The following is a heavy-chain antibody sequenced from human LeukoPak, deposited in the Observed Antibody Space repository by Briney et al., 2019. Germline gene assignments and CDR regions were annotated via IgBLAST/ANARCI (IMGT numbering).Heavy chain of an antibody. J-gene: IGHJ4*02. CDR1: GGSISSYY. CDR2: IYYSGST. V-gene: IGHV4-59*01. D-gene: IGHD3-10*01. CDR3: ARXQNXYGSGSPFFDY. Sequence: SETLSLTCTVSGGSISSYYWSWIRQPPGKGLEWIGYIYYSGSTNYNPSLKSRVTISVDTSKNQFSLKLSSVTAADTAVYYCARXQNXYGSGSPFFDYWGQGTLVTVSS.